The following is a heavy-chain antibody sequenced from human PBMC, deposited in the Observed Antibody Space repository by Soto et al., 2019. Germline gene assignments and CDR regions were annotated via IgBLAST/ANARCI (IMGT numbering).Heavy chain of an antibody. Sequence: ASVKVSCKASGYTFTGYYMHWVRQAPGQGLEWMGWINPNSGGTNYAQKFQGWVTMTRDTSISTAYMELSRLRSDDTAVYYCAREIGYCTNGVCYTPFDYWGQGTLVTVSS. J-gene: IGHJ4*02. CDR2: INPNSGGT. CDR3: AREIGYCTNGVCYTPFDY. CDR1: GYTFTGYY. D-gene: IGHD2-8*01. V-gene: IGHV1-2*04.